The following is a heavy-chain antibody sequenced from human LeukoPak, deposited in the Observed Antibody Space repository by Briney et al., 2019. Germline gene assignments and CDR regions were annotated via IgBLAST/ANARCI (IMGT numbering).Heavy chain of an antibody. CDR3: AGERLGELSSRPFDY. Sequence: GGSLRLSCAASGFTFSDYYMSWIRQAPGKGLEWVSYISSSGSTIYYADSVKGRFTISRDNAKNSLYLQMNSLRAEDTAVYYCAGERLGELSSRPFDYWGQGTLVTVSS. CDR2: ISSSGSTI. D-gene: IGHD3-16*02. V-gene: IGHV3-11*01. CDR1: GFTFSDYY. J-gene: IGHJ4*02.